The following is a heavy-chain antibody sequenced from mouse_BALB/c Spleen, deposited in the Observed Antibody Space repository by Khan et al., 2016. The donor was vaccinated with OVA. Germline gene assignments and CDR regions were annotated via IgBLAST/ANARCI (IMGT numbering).Heavy chain of an antibody. Sequence: VQLQQSGAELVRPGALVKLSCKASGFNIKDYYLHWVKQRPEQGLEWIGWIDPENGNIVYDPKFQGKASITSDTSSNTAYLPLSSLTSEDTAVYYWARSGYFAWFAYGGQGTLVTVSA. CDR2: IDPENGNI. V-gene: IGHV14-1*02. CDR3: ARSGYFAWFAY. J-gene: IGHJ3*01. CDR1: GFNIKDYY.